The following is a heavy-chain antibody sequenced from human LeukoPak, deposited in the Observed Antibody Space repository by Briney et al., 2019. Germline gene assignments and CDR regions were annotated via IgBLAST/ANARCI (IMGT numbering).Heavy chain of an antibody. CDR3: AKVSGYYYDSSGYFMDY. V-gene: IGHV3-23*01. CDR2: ISGSGGSS. D-gene: IGHD3-22*01. J-gene: IGHJ4*02. CDR1: GASFSASGQY. Sequence: ETLSLTCTVSGASFSASGQYWGWLRQPPGTGLEWVSSISGSGGSSYYADSVKGRFTISRDNSKNTLYLQMNSLRAEDTAVYYCAKVSGYYYDSSGYFMDYWGQGTLVTVSS.